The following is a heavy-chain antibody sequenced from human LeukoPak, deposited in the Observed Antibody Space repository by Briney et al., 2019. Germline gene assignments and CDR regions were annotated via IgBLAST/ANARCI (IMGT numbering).Heavy chain of an antibody. CDR2: ICYSSIA. Sequence: SETLSLTCTVSGGSINSSSYYWGWIRQPPGKGLEWIGSICYSSIAYYNPALKSRLPISVDTSKNQFSLKLRSVTAADTAVYYCATHPLNPYGMEVWGQGTTVTVSS. CDR3: ATHPLNPYGMEV. V-gene: IGHV4-39*01. CDR1: GGSINSSSYY. J-gene: IGHJ6*02.